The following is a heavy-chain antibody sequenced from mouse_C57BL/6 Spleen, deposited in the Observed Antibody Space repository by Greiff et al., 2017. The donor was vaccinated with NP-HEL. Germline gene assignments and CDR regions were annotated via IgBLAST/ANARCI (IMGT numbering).Heavy chain of an antibody. Sequence: EVMLVESGGGLVQPGGSLKLSCAASGFTFSDYYMYWVRQTPEKRLEWVAYISNGGGSTYYPDTVKGRFTISRDNAKNTLYLQMSRLKSEDTAMYYCARRAGYAAIDYWGQGTTLTVSS. CDR2: ISNGGGST. J-gene: IGHJ2*01. CDR1: GFTFSDYY. D-gene: IGHD2-2*01. V-gene: IGHV5-12*01. CDR3: ARRAGYAAIDY.